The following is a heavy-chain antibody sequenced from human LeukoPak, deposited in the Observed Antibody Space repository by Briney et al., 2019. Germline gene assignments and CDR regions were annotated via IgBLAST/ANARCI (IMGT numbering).Heavy chain of an antibody. CDR3: ELYYYDSGVYYYP. J-gene: IGHJ5*02. D-gene: IGHD3-22*01. V-gene: IGHV4-4*02. CDR1: GASITSSHW. CDR2: IHDSGTT. Sequence: SGTLSLTCAVSGASITSSHWWSWARQPPGKGLEWIGEIHDSGTTNYKPSLKSRVTISVDTSKNQFSLKLSSVTAADTAVYYCELYYYDSGVYYYPWGQGTLVTVSS.